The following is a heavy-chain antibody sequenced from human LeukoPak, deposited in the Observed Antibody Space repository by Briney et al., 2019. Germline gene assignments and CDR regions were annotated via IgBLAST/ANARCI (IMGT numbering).Heavy chain of an antibody. CDR3: ARGYGPGSYYHY. V-gene: IGHV4-34*01. CDR1: GGSFSGYC. J-gene: IGHJ4*02. Sequence: SETLSLTCTVYGGSFSGYCWSWIRQPPGKGLEWIGEINHSGSTNYNPSLKSRVTISVDTSKNQFSLKLSSVTAADTAVYYCARGYGPGSYYHYWGQGTLVTVSS. D-gene: IGHD3-10*01. CDR2: INHSGST.